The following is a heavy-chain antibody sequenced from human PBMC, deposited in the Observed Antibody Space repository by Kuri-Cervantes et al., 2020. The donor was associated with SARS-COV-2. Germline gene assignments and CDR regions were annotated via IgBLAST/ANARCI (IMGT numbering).Heavy chain of an antibody. J-gene: IGHJ4*02. CDR1: GGTLSSYA. D-gene: IGHD2-2*01. V-gene: IGHV1-69*13. CDR2: IIPIFGTA. CDR3: ARACSSTSCYFSEFDY. Sequence: SVKVSCKASGGTLSSYAISWVRQAPGQGLEWMGRIIPIFGTANYAQKFQGRVTITADESTSTAYMELSSLRSEDTAVYYCARACSSTSCYFSEFDYWGQGTLVTVSS.